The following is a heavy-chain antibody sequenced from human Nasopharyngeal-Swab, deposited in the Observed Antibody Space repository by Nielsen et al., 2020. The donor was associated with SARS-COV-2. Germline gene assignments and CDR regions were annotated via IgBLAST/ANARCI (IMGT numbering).Heavy chain of an antibody. D-gene: IGHD2-15*01. CDR3: ARDRGAYCSGGSCYLFPHKKGAGAFDI. Sequence: SLKISCAASGFTFSSYAMHWVRQAPGKGLEWVSVISYYGSNKYYADSVKGRFTITRDNSKNTLYLQMNSLRAEDTAVYYFARDRGAYCSGGSCYLFPHKKGAGAFDIWGQGTMVTVSS. V-gene: IGHV3-30-3*01. J-gene: IGHJ3*02. CDR1: GFTFSSYA. CDR2: ISYYGSNK.